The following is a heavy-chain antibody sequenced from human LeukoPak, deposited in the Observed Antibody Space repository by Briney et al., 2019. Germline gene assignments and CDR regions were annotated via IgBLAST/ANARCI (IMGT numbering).Heavy chain of an antibody. D-gene: IGHD3-10*01. CDR2: ISSSSSYI. V-gene: IGHV3-21*01. J-gene: IGHJ6*02. CDR3: ARDGGSGSYYNVYYYYGMDV. CDR1: GFTFSSYS. Sequence: GGSLRLSCAASGFTFSSYSVNWVRQAPGKGLEWVSSISSSSSYIYYADSVKGRFTISRDNAKNSLYLQMNSLRAEDTAVYYCARDGGSGSYYNVYYYYGMDVWGQGTTVTVSS.